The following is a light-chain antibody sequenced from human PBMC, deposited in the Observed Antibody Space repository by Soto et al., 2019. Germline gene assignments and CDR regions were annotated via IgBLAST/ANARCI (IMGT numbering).Light chain of an antibody. V-gene: IGLV2-14*03. J-gene: IGLJ2*01. CDR3: SSSTSSSTLVL. Sequence: QSALTQPASVSGSPGQSITISCTGTSSDIGDYNYVSWYQKHPGKAPKLMIFDVSDRPSGVSNRFSGSKSGNTASLTISGLQAEDEADYYCSSSTSSSTLVLFGGGTKVTVL. CDR1: SSDIGDYNY. CDR2: DVS.